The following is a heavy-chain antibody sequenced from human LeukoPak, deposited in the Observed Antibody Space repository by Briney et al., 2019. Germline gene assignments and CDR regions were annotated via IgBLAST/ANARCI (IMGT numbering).Heavy chain of an antibody. CDR1: GFTFTTFA. J-gene: IGHJ5*02. D-gene: IGHD2-15*01. CDR3: ARVGRVSLNWFDP. Sequence: GASVKVSCKASGFTFTTFAVQWVRQARGQRLEWIGWIVVDGGNTHYAQKFQERVDIITDRSTNTVFMELRSLRSDDTAVYYCARVGRVSLNWFDPWGQGTLVTVSS. V-gene: IGHV1-58*01. CDR2: IVVDGGNT.